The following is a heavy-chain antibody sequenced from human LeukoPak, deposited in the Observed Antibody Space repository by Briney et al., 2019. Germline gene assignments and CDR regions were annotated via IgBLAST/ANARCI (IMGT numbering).Heavy chain of an antibody. D-gene: IGHD3-10*01. Sequence: KPSETLSLTCTVSGGSISSYYWSWIRQPPGKGLEWIGYIYYSGSTNYNPSLKSRVTISVDTSKNQFSLKLSSVTAADTAVYYCARDYYGSGHFDYWGQGTLVTVSS. J-gene: IGHJ4*02. CDR1: GGSISSYY. V-gene: IGHV4-59*01. CDR3: ARDYYGSGHFDY. CDR2: IYYSGST.